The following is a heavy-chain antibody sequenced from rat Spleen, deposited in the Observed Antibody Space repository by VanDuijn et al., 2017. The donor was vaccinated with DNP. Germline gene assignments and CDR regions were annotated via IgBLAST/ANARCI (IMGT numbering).Heavy chain of an antibody. D-gene: IGHD1-4*01. Sequence: EVKLVESGGGLVQPGRSLKLSCAASGFNFNDYWMGWVRQAPGKGLEWIGQINKDSNTIIYSPSLKDKFTISRDNAQNTLYLQMSKLGSEDTAIYYCVREDAGVDYWGQGVMVTVSS. CDR2: INKDSNTI. CDR1: GFNFNDYW. CDR3: VREDAGVDY. J-gene: IGHJ2*01. V-gene: IGHV4-2*01.